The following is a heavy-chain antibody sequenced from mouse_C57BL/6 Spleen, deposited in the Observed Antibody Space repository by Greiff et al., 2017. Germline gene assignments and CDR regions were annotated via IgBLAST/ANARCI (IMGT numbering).Heavy chain of an antibody. CDR2: IYPRSGNT. Sequence: VQLQQSGAELVRPGASVKLSCKASGYTFTSYGISWVKQRTGQGLEWIGEIYPRSGNTNYNEKFKGKATLTADKSSSTAYMELRSLTSEDSAVYFCARDDDYYAGYFDVWGTGTTVTVSS. J-gene: IGHJ1*03. D-gene: IGHD2-3*01. CDR3: ARDDDYYAGYFDV. V-gene: IGHV1-81*01. CDR1: GYTFTSYG.